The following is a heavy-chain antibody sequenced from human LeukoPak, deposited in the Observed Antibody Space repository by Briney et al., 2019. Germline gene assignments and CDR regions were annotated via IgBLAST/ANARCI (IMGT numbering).Heavy chain of an antibody. J-gene: IGHJ3*02. D-gene: IGHD3-3*01. CDR1: GFTFSSYS. V-gene: IGHV3-21*01. CDR3: ARGGAVWSGYTIDAFDI. CDR2: ISSSSSYI. Sequence: PGGSLRLSCAASGFTFSSYSMNWVRQAPGKGLEWVSSISSSSSYIYYADSVKGRFTISRDNAKNSLYLQMNSLRAEDTAVYYCARGGAVWSGYTIDAFDIWGQGTMVTVSS.